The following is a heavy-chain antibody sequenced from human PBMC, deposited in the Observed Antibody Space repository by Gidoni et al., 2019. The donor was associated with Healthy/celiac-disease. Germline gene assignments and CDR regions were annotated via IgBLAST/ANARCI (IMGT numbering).Heavy chain of an antibody. D-gene: IGHD6-13*01. CDR1: GDSVTRHSAA. CDR3: ARARSSPHDALFDY. CDR2: TSYRSKWYN. V-gene: IGHV6-1*01. J-gene: IGHJ4*02. Sequence: QVQLQKEAPGLMKPSQHISLTCTISGDSVTRHSAAWNWIMQSPSRGLEWLGRTSYRSKWYNDYAVSVKSLITSTPDTSKNQFSLQLNSVTPEDTAVYYCARARSSPHDALFDYWGQGTLFTVSS.